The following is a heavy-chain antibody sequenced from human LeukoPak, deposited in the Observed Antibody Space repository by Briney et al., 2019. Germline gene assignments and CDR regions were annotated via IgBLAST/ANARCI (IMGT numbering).Heavy chain of an antibody. D-gene: IGHD1-14*01. CDR2: IYHSGST. CDR3: ARDRVTTSGGGFDY. J-gene: IGHJ4*02. V-gene: IGHV4-30-2*01. Sequence: PSETLSLTCAVSGGSISSGGYSWSWIRQPPGKGLEWIGYIYHSGSTYYNPSLKSRVTISVDRSKNQFSLKLSSVTAADTAVYYCARDRVTTSGGGFDYWGQGTLVTVSS. CDR1: GGSISSGGYS.